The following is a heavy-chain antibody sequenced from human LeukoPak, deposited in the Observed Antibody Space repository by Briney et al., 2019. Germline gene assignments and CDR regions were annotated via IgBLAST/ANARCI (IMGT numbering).Heavy chain of an antibody. CDR2: ISSSISTM. V-gene: IGHV3-48*01. CDR3: ATGHSSGWFGHFDL. Sequence: GGSLRLSCAASGFTFSTYSMNWVRQAPGKGLEWVSYISSSISTMYYADSVKGRFTISRDNSKNTLYLQMNSLRAEDTAIYYCATGHSSGWFGHFDLWGQGTLVTVSS. J-gene: IGHJ4*02. CDR1: GFTFSTYS. D-gene: IGHD6-19*01.